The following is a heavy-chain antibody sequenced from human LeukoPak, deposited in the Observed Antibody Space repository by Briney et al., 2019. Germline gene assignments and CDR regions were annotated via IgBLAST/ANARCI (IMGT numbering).Heavy chain of an antibody. Sequence: ASVSVSCKASGYTFTSYDINWVRQASGQGLEWMGWMNPNSGNTGYAQKLQGRVTITRNTSISTAYMELSSLRYEDTAVYYCERARIKKAVAGTFEDHNWFDPWGQGTLVTVSS. J-gene: IGHJ5*02. CDR2: MNPNSGNT. CDR1: GYTFTSYD. D-gene: IGHD6-19*01. CDR3: ERARIKKAVAGTFEDHNWFDP. V-gene: IGHV1-8*01.